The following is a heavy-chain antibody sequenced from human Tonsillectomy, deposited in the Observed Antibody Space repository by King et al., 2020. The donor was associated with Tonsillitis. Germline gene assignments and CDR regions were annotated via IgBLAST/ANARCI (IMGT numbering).Heavy chain of an antibody. J-gene: IGHJ4*02. CDR3: AKDQLRFLEWDSSPDY. Sequence: VQLVESGGGLVQPGGSLRLSCAASGFTFSSYAMSWVRQAPGKGLEWVSAISGSGGSTYYADSVKGRFTISRDNSKNTLYLQMNSLRAEDTAVYYCAKDQLRFLEWDSSPDYWGQGTLVTVSS. V-gene: IGHV3-23*04. CDR1: GFTFSSYA. CDR2: ISGSGGST. D-gene: IGHD3-3*01.